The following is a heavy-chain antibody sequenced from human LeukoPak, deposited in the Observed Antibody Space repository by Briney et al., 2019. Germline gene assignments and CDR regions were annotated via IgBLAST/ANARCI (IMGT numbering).Heavy chain of an antibody. D-gene: IGHD2-8*01. CDR3: AKVNHIVRMVYAISNGMDV. J-gene: IGHJ6*02. CDR2: ISGSGGST. V-gene: IGHV3-23*01. CDR1: GFTFSSYA. Sequence: QSGGSLRLSCAASGFTFSSYAMSWVRQAPGKGLEWVSAISGSGGSTYYADSVKGRFTISRDNSKNTLYLQMNSLRAEDTAVYYCAKVNHIVRMVYAISNGMDVWGQGTTVTVSS.